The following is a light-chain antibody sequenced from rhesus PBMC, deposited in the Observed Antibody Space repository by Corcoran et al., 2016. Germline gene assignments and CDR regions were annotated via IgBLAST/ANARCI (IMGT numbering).Light chain of an antibody. CDR1: QDINHY. CDR2: YTS. Sequence: DIQMTQSPSSLSASVGDRVTITCRASQDINHYLSWYQQKTGKAHKSLIYYTSSLEKGVPSRFSGSGSGTDYTLTISSLQPEDIATYYCQQYNDSPFTFGPGTKLDIK. CDR3: QQYNDSPFT. V-gene: IGKV1-66*01. J-gene: IGKJ3*01.